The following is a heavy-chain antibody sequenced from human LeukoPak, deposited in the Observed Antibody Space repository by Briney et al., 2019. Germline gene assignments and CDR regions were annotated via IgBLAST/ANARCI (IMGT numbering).Heavy chain of an antibody. D-gene: IGHD6-13*01. V-gene: IGHV4-34*01. CDR2: INHSGST. CDR1: GGSFSGYY. CDR3: ARGTHARGQRLVLGWFDP. Sequence: SETLSLTCAVYGGSFSGYYWSWIRQPPGKGLEWIGEINHSGSTNYNPSLKSRVTISVDTSKNQFSLKLSSVTAADTAVYYCARGTHARGQRLVLGWFDPWGQGTLVTVSS. J-gene: IGHJ5*02.